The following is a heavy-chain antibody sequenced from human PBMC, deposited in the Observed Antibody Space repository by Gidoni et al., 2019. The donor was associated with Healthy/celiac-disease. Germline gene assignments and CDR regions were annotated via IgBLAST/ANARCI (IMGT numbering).Heavy chain of an antibody. D-gene: IGHD3-22*01. CDR3: ARDYYGSSGYDH. V-gene: IGHV3-9*01. J-gene: IGHJ4*02. CDR2: ISWNSGNI. Sequence: EVQLVESWGGLVQPGRSLRLACAASVFTFDDYGMHCVLQSPGKGLEWVSGISWNSGNIGYADSVQGRFTISRDNAKNSLYLQMNSLRAEDTALYYCARDYYGSSGYDHWGQGTLVTVSS. CDR1: VFTFDDYG.